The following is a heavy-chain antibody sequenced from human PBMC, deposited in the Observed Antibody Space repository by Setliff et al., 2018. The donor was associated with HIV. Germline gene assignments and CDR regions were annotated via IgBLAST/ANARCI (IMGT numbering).Heavy chain of an antibody. Sequence: ASVKVSCKASRSTFNSHTINWVRQAPGPGLDWMGRISPILGVANYAQRFQGKVTITADKSTSTAYMELTSLRFDDTAMYYCVRGVQSPPHYSYYYMDVWGEGTMFTVSS. J-gene: IGHJ6*03. CDR2: ISPILGVA. CDR3: VRGVQSPPHYSYYYMDV. D-gene: IGHD3-3*01. V-gene: IGHV1-69*02. CDR1: RSTFNSHT.